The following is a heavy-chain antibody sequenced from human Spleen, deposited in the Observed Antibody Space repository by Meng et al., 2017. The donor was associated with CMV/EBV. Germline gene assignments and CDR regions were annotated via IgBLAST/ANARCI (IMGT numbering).Heavy chain of an antibody. Sequence: SLKISCAASGFTFDDYAMHWVRQAPGKGLEWVSGISWNSGSIGYADSVKGRFTISRDNAKNSLYLQMNSLRAEDTALYYCAKASRGIVVVPAAAFDYWGQGTLVTDSS. J-gene: IGHJ4*02. CDR3: AKASRGIVVVPAAAFDY. V-gene: IGHV3-9*01. CDR1: GFTFDDYA. D-gene: IGHD2-2*01. CDR2: ISWNSGSI.